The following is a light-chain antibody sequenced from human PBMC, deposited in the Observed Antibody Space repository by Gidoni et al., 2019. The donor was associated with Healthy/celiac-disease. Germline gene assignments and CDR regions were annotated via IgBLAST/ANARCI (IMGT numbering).Light chain of an antibody. CDR2: AAS. J-gene: IGKJ3*01. Sequence: DIQMTQSPSSLSASVGDRVTITCRASQSISSYLNWYQQKPGKAPKLLIYAASSLQSRVPSRCSGSRAGTEVTITISSLQPAEVATYYCRQRCNTPRWTFGPGTKVDIK. CDR3: RQRCNTPRWT. CDR1: QSISSY. V-gene: IGKV1-39*01.